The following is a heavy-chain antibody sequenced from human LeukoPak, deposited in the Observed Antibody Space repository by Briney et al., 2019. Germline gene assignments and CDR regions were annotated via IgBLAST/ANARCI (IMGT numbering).Heavy chain of an antibody. J-gene: IGHJ4*02. Sequence: ASVKVSCKASGGTFSSYAISWVRQAPGQGLEWMGGIIPIFGTANYAQKFQGRVTMTRDMSTSTVYMELSSLRSEDTAVYYCARENVLLWFGEGFGGGRLDYWGQGTLVTVSS. V-gene: IGHV1-69*05. CDR3: ARENVLLWFGEGFGGGRLDY. CDR1: GGTFSSYA. CDR2: IIPIFGTA. D-gene: IGHD3-10*01.